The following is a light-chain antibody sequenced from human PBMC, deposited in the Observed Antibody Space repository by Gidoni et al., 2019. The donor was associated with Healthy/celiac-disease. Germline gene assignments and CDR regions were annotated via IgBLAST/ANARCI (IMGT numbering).Light chain of an antibody. V-gene: IGKV3-20*01. CDR1: QSVSSSY. CDR3: QQYGSSPRT. CDR2: GAS. J-gene: IGKJ1*01. Sequence: EIVLTQSPGTLSLSPGERATLPCSASQSVSSSYLAWYQQKPGQAPRLLTYGASSRATGIPDRFSGSGSGTDFTLTISRLEPEDFAVYYCQQYGSSPRTFGQGTKVEIK.